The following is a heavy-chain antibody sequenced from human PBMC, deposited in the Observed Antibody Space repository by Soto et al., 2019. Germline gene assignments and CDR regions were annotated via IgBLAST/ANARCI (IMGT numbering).Heavy chain of an antibody. Sequence: PGGSLRLSCAASGFTFDNYAMHWVRQAPGKGLEWVSGISWNSNTIAYADSVKGRFTISRDNAKNSLYLQMNSLRAEDTAVYYCAKDRGGGYGSAFYYGMDVWGQGTTVTVSS. D-gene: IGHD3-10*01. V-gene: IGHV3-9*01. CDR3: AKDRGGGYGSAFYYGMDV. J-gene: IGHJ6*02. CDR2: ISWNSNTI. CDR1: GFTFDNYA.